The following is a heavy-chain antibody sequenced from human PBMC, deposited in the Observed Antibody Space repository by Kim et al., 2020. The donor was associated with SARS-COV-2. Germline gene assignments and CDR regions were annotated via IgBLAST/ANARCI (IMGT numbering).Heavy chain of an antibody. V-gene: IGHV3-30*18. CDR1: GFTFSSYG. CDR3: AKDFPEDY. J-gene: IGHJ4*02. CDR2: ISYDGSNK. Sequence: GGSLRLSCAASGFTFSSYGMHWVRQAPGKGLEWVAVISYDGSNKYYADSVKGRFTISRDNSKNTLYLQMNSLRAEDTAVYYCAKDFPEDYWGQGTLVTVSS.